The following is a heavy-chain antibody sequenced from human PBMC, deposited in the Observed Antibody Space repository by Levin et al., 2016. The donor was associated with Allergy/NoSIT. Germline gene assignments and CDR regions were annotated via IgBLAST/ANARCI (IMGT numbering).Heavy chain of an antibody. D-gene: IGHD3-22*01. CDR3: AKPDYDSSGTWGSFDY. J-gene: IGHJ4*02. V-gene: IGHV3-23*01. Sequence: QPPGKGLEWVSAISGSGGSTYYADSVKGRFTISRDNSKNTLYLQMNSLRAEDTAVYYCAKPDYDSSGTWGSFDYWGQGTLVTVSS. CDR2: ISGSGGST.